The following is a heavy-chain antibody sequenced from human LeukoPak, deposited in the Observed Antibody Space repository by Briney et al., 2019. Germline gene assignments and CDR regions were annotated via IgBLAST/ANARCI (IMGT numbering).Heavy chain of an antibody. CDR2: INADGSST. CDR3: ASSGRDGH. CDR1: GFTFSSYW. V-gene: IGHV3-74*01. J-gene: IGHJ4*02. Sequence: GGSLRLSCAASGFTFSSYWMHWVRQAPGKGLVWVSSINADGSSTSYADSVKGRFTISRDNAKNTLYLQMNSLRAEDTAVYYCASSGRDGHWGQGTLVTVSS. D-gene: IGHD3-10*01.